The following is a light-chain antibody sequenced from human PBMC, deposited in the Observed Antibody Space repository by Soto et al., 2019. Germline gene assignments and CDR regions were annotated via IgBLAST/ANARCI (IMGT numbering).Light chain of an antibody. Sequence: QSVLTQPPSASGSPGQXVTISCTGTSSDVGGYNYVSWYQQHPGKAPKLMIYXVTKRPSGVPDRFSGSKSGNTASLTVSGLQAEDESDYYCSSYAGSNNLVFGGGTKLTVL. CDR2: XVT. J-gene: IGLJ3*02. V-gene: IGLV2-8*01. CDR1: SSDVGGYNY. CDR3: SSYAGSNNLV.